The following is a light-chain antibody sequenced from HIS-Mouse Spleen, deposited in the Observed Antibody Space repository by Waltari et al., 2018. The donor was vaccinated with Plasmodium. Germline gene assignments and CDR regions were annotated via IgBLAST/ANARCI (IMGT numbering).Light chain of an antibody. CDR1: AFAKTY. J-gene: IGLJ3*02. Sequence: SYELTPPPSLSVSPGQTATNTCSGYAFAKTYDNWYQQKSGQAPVLVIYEDSKRPSGIPERFSGSSSGTMATVTISGAQVEDEADYYCYSTDSSGNHRVFGGGTKLTVL. CDR3: YSTDSSGNHRV. CDR2: EDS. V-gene: IGLV3-10*01.